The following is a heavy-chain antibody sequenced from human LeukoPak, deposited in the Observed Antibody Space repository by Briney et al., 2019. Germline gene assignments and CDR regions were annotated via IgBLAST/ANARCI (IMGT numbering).Heavy chain of an antibody. Sequence: SETLSLTCTVSGGSISSAGYYWSWIRQPAGKGLEWIGRIYTSGSTNYNPSLKSRVTISVDTSKNQFSLKLSSVTAADTAVYYCARHRYWGQGTLVTVSS. J-gene: IGHJ4*02. CDR2: IYTSGST. V-gene: IGHV4-61*02. CDR1: GGSISSAGYY. CDR3: ARHRY.